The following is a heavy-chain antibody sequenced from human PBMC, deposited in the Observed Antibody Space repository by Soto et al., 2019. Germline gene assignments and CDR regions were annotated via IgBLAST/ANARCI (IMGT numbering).Heavy chain of an antibody. J-gene: IGHJ6*04. V-gene: IGHV4-34*01. CDR1: GGSFSGYY. CDR3: ARGPLRYCSGGSCIRYPMDV. D-gene: IGHD2-15*01. CDR2: INHSGST. Sequence: PSETLSLTCAVYGGSFSGYYWSWIRQPPGKGLEWIGEINHSGSTNYIPSLKSRLTISVDTSKNQFSLMLSSVTAADTAVYYCARGPLRYCSGGSCIRYPMDVWGEGTTVTVSS.